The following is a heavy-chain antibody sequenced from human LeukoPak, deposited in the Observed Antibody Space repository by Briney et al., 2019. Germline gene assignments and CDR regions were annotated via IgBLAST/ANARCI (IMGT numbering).Heavy chain of an antibody. Sequence: SETLSLTCTVSGYSIRRSFYWGWIRQPPGKGLEWIGSIHYSGSTYYNPSLKSRVTISVDTSKNQFFLNLSSVTAADTAVYYCARGFWNAYIDYWGQGTLVTVSS. CDR1: GYSIRRSFY. V-gene: IGHV4-38-2*02. CDR2: IHYSGST. J-gene: IGHJ4*02. CDR3: ARGFWNAYIDY. D-gene: IGHD3-3*01.